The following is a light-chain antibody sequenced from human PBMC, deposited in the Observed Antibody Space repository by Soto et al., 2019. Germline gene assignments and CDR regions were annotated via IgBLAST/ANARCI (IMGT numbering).Light chain of an antibody. V-gene: IGLV2-14*01. CDR1: SSDVGGYNY. CDR2: DVS. CDR3: SSYTSSSTPDV. J-gene: IGLJ1*01. Sequence: QSALTQPASVSGSPGQSITISCTGTSSDVGGYNYVSWYQQHPGKAPKLMIYDVSNRPSGVSNRFSGSKSGNTASLTISGAQAEDEADYYCSSYTSSSTPDVFGTGTKLTVL.